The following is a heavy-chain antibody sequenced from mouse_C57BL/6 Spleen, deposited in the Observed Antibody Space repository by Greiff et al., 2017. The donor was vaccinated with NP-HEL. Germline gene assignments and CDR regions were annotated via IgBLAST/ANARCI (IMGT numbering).Heavy chain of an antibody. CDR2: ISSGGDYI. V-gene: IGHV5-9-1*02. J-gene: IGHJ3*01. CDR1: GFTFSSYA. D-gene: IGHD2-1*01. Sequence: EVQLVESGEGLVKPGGSLKLSCAASGFTFSSYAMSWVRQTPEKRLEWVAYISSGGDYIYYADTVKGRFTISRDNARNTLYLQMSSLKSEDTAMYYCTRDPPLPGLFAYWGQGTLVTVSA. CDR3: TRDPPLPGLFAY.